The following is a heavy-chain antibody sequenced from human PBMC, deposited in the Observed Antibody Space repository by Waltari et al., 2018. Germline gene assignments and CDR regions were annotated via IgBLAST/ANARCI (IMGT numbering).Heavy chain of an antibody. CDR3: ARAPCSSTSCYFPYYFDY. Sequence: QVQLQESGPGLVKPSETLSLTCAVSGYSISSGYYWGWIRQPPGKGLEWIGSIYHSGSTYDNPSLKSRVTISGDTSKNQFSLKLSSVTAADTAVYYCARAPCSSTSCYFPYYFDYWGQGTLVTVSS. D-gene: IGHD2-2*01. CDR2: IYHSGST. J-gene: IGHJ4*02. CDR1: GYSISSGYY. V-gene: IGHV4-38-2*01.